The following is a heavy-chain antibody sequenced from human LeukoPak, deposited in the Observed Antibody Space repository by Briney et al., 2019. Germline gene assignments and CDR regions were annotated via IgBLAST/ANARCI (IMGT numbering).Heavy chain of an antibody. J-gene: IGHJ4*02. Sequence: PSETLSLTCTVPGGSINNYYWRWLRQPPGKGLEWIGYIYYFGTTNYNPSLKSRVTISVDTSKNHFFLKLSSVTAAETVLHFCARYRELTGYYFAYWGQGTLITVSS. D-gene: IGHD1-26*01. CDR2: IYYFGTT. CDR1: GGSINNYY. V-gene: IGHV4-59*01. CDR3: ARYRELTGYYFAY.